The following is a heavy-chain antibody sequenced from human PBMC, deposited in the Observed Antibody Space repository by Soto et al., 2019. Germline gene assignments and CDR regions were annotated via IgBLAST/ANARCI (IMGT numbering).Heavy chain of an antibody. CDR2: VYSSGTT. CDR3: ARDIGSYAYGEGY. V-gene: IGHV4-4*07. Sequence: LTCSVSGGSINSYWWSWIRQPAGKGLEWIGRVYSSGTTDYNPSLNSRATLSVETSKNQFSLKLSSVTAADTAVYYCARDIGSYAYGEGYWGQGIQVTVSS. D-gene: IGHD3-10*01. CDR1: GGSINSYW. J-gene: IGHJ4*02.